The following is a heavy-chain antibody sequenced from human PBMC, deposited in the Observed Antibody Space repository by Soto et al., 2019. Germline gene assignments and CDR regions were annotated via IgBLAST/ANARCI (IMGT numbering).Heavy chain of an antibody. J-gene: IGHJ4*02. D-gene: IGHD1-26*01. CDR1: GFTFSSYA. CDR2: ISYDGSNK. CDR3: AREGPSGSYRDY. Sequence: TGGSLRLSCAASGFTFSSYAMHWVRQAPGKGLEWVAVISYDGSNKYYADSVKRRFTISRDNSKNTLYLQMNSLRAEDTAVYYCAREGPSGSYRDYWGQGTLVTVSS. V-gene: IGHV3-30-3*01.